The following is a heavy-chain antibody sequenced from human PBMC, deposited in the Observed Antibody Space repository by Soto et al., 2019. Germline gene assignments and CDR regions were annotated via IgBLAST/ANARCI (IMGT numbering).Heavy chain of an antibody. Sequence: ASVKVSCKASGYTFTSYYMHWVRQAPGQGLEWMGIINPSGGSTSYAQKFQGRVTMTRDTSTSTVYMELSSLRSEDTAVYYCAREGSVVVAATPLNYYYGMDVWGQGTTVTVSS. CDR2: INPSGGST. V-gene: IGHV1-46*01. CDR3: AREGSVVVAATPLNYYYGMDV. CDR1: GYTFTSYY. D-gene: IGHD2-15*01. J-gene: IGHJ6*02.